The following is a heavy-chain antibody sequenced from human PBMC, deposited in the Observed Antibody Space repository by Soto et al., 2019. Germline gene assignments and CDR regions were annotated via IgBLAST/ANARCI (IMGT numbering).Heavy chain of an antibody. J-gene: IGHJ3*02. CDR1: GGTFSIYA. CDR3: ARVGITMIVVETDAFDI. CDR2: IIPIFGTA. Sequence: SVKVSCKASGGTFSIYAISWVLQAPGQGLEWMGGIIPIFGTANYAQKFQGRVTITADESTSTAYMELSSLRSEDTAVYYCARVGITMIVVETDAFDIWGQGTMVTVS. V-gene: IGHV1-69*13. D-gene: IGHD3-22*01.